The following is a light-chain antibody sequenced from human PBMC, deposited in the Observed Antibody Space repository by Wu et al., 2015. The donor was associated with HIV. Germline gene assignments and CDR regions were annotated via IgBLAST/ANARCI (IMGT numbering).Light chain of an antibody. CDR2: DAS. CDR1: QSVASF. J-gene: IGKJ5*01. CDR3: QQRRNWPLT. V-gene: IGKV3-11*01. Sequence: GERATLSCRASQSVASFLAWYQQKPGQAPRLLIYDASNRATGIPARFTGSGSGTDFTLTISSLEPEDFAVYYCQQRRNWPLTFGQGTRLGIK.